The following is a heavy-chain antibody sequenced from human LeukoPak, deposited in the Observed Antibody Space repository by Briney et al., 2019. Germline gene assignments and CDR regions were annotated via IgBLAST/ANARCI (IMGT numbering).Heavy chain of an antibody. V-gene: IGHV3-74*01. CDR3: ARWVDYDILTGYYYFDY. D-gene: IGHD3-9*01. CDR2: INIDGSST. CDR1: GYTFSSYW. Sequence: GGSLRLSCAASGYTFSSYWMHWVRRAPGKGLVWVSRINIDGSSTSYADSVDGRFTISRDNAKNTLYLQINSLRDEDTSVYYCARWVDYDILTGYYYFDYWGQGTLVTVSS. J-gene: IGHJ4*02.